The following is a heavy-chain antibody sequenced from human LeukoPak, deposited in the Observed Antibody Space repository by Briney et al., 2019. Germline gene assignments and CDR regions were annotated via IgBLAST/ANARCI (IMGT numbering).Heavy chain of an antibody. D-gene: IGHD3-22*01. CDR3: ARGHYDSLYGMDV. CDR1: GVSISSYY. Sequence: SETLSLTCTVSGVSISSYYWSWIRQPPGKGLEWIGYIYYSGSPNYNPSLKSRVTISVDTSKNQFSLKLSSVTAADTAVYYCARGHYDSLYGMDVWGQGTTVTVSS. J-gene: IGHJ6*02. CDR2: IYYSGSP. V-gene: IGHV4-59*01.